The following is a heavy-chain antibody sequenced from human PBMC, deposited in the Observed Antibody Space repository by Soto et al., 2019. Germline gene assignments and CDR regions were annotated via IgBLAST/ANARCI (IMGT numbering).Heavy chain of an antibody. D-gene: IGHD5-12*01. CDR2: VYSSGRT. CDR3: ARDNNGFNKAFDI. J-gene: IGHJ3*02. V-gene: IGHV4-31*03. Sequence: QLQLQESGPGLVRPSQNLSLTCSVSGGSITSGGYYWGWIRQLPGKGLEWVAYVYSSGRTYYNPSLESRLSISLDTSKNQFSLILRSVTVADTAIYYCARDNNGFNKAFDIWGHGAMVTVSS. CDR1: GGSITSGGYY.